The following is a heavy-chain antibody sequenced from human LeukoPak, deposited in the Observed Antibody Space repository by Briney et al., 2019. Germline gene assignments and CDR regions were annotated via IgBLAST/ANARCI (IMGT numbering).Heavy chain of an antibody. J-gene: IGHJ6*03. V-gene: IGHV1-2*02. D-gene: IGHD1-26*01. Sequence: ASVKVSCKASGYTFTGYYMHWVRQAPGQGLEWMGWINPNSGGTNYAQKFQGRVTMTRDTSISTAYMELSRLRSDDTAVYYCAITYSLNSDYYYYYYMDVWGKGTTVTVSS. CDR1: GYTFTGYY. CDR3: AITYSLNSDYYYYYYMDV. CDR2: INPNSGGT.